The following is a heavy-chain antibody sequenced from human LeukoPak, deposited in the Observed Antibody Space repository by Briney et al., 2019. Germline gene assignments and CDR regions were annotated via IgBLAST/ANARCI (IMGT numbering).Heavy chain of an antibody. D-gene: IGHD6-19*01. CDR1: GYTFTSYY. Sequence: ASVKVSCKASGYTFTSYYMHWVRQAPGQGLEWMGWISAHNGDTKYSQKLQGRVTITRDTSASTAYMELSSLRSEDTAVYYCARVVDGIAVAQEGADYWGQGTLVTVSS. CDR2: ISAHNGDT. V-gene: IGHV1-3*01. J-gene: IGHJ4*02. CDR3: ARVVDGIAVAQEGADY.